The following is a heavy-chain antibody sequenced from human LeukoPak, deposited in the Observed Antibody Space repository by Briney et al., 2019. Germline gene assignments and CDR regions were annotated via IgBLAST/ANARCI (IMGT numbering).Heavy chain of an antibody. V-gene: IGHV4-34*01. Sequence: PSEPLSLTCAVYGGSFSGYYWSWIRQPPGKGLEWIGEINHSGSTNYNPSLKSRVTISVDTSKNQFSLKLSSVTAADTAVYYCARGRTTETTYYYYYHGMDVWGQGTTVTVSS. J-gene: IGHJ6*02. CDR3: ARGRTTETTYYYYYHGMDV. D-gene: IGHD4-11*01. CDR1: GGSFSGYY. CDR2: INHSGST.